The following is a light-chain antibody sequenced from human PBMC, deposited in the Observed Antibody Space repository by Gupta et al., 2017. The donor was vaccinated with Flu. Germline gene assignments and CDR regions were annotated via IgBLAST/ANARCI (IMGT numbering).Light chain of an antibody. CDR2: DDT. CDR1: HIRSKV. J-gene: IGLJ3*02. CDR3: QVWDNYRDDQV. V-gene: IGLV3-21*02. Sequence: YVLSQSPSVSVAPGPTVSITYGGDHIRSKVVHWYQQKSGQAPELVVYDDTGRPSGIPERFSGSNSGNTATLTINRVEAGDEADYFCQVWDNYRDDQVFGGGTKLTVL.